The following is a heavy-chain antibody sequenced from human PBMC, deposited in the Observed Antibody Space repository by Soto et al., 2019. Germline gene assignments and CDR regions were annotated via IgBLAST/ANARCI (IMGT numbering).Heavy chain of an antibody. CDR3: AHSLGYCSGGSCYEGWFDP. D-gene: IGHD2-15*01. V-gene: IGHV2-5*02. J-gene: IGHJ5*02. CDR2: ICWDDDK. Sequence: QITLKESGPTLVKPTQTLTLTCTFSGFSLSTSGVGVGWIRQPPGKALEWLALICWDDDKRYSPSLKSRLTITKDTSKNQVVLTMTNMDPVDTATYYCAHSLGYCSGGSCYEGWFDPWGQGTLVTVSS. CDR1: GFSLSTSGVG.